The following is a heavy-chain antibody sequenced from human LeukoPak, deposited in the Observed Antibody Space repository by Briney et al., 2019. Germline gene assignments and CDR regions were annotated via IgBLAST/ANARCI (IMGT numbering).Heavy chain of an antibody. D-gene: IGHD5-12*01. Sequence: SETLSLTCTVSGGSISSYYWSWIRQPPGKGLEWVGYIYYSGSTNYNPSLKSPVTISVDTSKNQFSLKLSSVTAADTAVYYCARAGEVATIEFYFDYWGQGTLVTVSS. CDR2: IYYSGST. V-gene: IGHV4-59*01. CDR3: ARAGEVATIEFYFDY. CDR1: GGSISSYY. J-gene: IGHJ4*02.